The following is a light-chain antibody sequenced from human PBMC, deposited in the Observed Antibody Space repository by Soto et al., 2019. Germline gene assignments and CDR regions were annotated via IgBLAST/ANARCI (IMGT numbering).Light chain of an antibody. J-gene: IGKJ4*01. V-gene: IGKV3-11*01. CDR1: QRVSSY. CDR3: QHRSNWLA. CDR2: DAS. Sequence: EIVLTQSPAPLSLSPGERATLSCRASQRVSSYLAWYQQKPGQAPRLLIYDASNRATGIPARFSGSGSGTDFTLTITSLEPEDFAVYYCQHRSNWLAFGGGTKVEIK.